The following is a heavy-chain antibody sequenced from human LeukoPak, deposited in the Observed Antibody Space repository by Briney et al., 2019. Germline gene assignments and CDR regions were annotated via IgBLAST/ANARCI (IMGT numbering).Heavy chain of an antibody. V-gene: IGHV3-23*01. D-gene: IGHD2-2*01. CDR3: AKEPTIVVVPAWYGMDV. J-gene: IGHJ6*02. Sequence: GGSLRLSCAASGFTFSSYAMSWVRQAPGKGLEWVSAISGSGGSTYYADSVKGRFTIYRDNSKNTLYLQMNSLRAEDTAVYYCAKEPTIVVVPAWYGMDVWGQGTTVTVSS. CDR2: ISGSGGST. CDR1: GFTFSSYA.